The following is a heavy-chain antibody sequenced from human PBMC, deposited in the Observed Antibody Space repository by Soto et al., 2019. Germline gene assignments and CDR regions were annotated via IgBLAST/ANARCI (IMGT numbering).Heavy chain of an antibody. CDR1: GGSISSSSYY. Sequence: SETLSLTSTVSGGSISSSSYYWGRIRQPPGKGLEWIGYIYYSGSTNYNPSLKSRVTISVDTSKNQFSLKLSSVTAADTAVYYCARGVPRIAAAGMRFDPWGQGTLVTVSS. D-gene: IGHD6-13*01. CDR2: IYYSGST. CDR3: ARGVPRIAAAGMRFDP. J-gene: IGHJ5*02. V-gene: IGHV4-61*05.